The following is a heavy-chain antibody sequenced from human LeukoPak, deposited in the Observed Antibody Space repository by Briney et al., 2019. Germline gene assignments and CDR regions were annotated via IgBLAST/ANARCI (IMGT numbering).Heavy chain of an antibody. Sequence: PGGSLRLSCAASGFTFSSYEMDCVRQAPGKGLEWVSYISSSGSPIYYADSVKGRFTISRDNAKNSLYLQKNSLRAEDTAVYYCAELGITMIGGVWGKGTTVTIST. J-gene: IGHJ6*04. V-gene: IGHV3-48*03. CDR2: ISSSGSPI. D-gene: IGHD3-10*02. CDR3: AELGITMIGGV. CDR1: GFTFSSYE.